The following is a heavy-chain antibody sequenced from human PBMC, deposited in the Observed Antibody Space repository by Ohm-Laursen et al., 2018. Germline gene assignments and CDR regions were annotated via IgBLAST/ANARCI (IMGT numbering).Heavy chain of an antibody. Sequence: SLRLSCAASGFAFSNSWLTWVRQAPGKGLEWVAHINQDGSEKNYGDSVKGRFTISRDNAKNSLYLQMNSLRVEDTAVYYCARDGNQDIVVVPASMDVWGQGTTVTVSS. J-gene: IGHJ6*02. CDR1: GFAFSNSW. CDR3: ARDGNQDIVVVPASMDV. CDR2: INQDGSEK. V-gene: IGHV3-7*01. D-gene: IGHD2-2*01.